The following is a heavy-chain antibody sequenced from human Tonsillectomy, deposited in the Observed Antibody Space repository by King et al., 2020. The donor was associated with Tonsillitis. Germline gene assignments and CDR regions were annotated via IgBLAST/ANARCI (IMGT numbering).Heavy chain of an antibody. CDR1: GFTFSSYS. D-gene: IGHD6-13*01. CDR2: ISSSSSYI. J-gene: IGHJ4*02. V-gene: IGHV3-21*01. Sequence: VQLVESGGGLVKPGGSLRLSCAASGFTFSSYSMNWVRQAPGKGLEWVSSISSSSSYIYYADSVKGRFTISRDNAKNSLYLQMNSLRAEDTAVYYCARGGPLYSRALDYWGQGTLVTVSS. CDR3: ARGGPLYSRALDY.